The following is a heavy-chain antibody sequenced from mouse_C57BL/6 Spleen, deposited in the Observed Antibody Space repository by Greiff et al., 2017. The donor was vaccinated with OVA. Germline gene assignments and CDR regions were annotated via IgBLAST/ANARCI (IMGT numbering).Heavy chain of an antibody. Sequence: EVQGVESGGGLVKPGGSLKLSCAASGFTFSDYGMHWVRQAPEKGLEWVAYISSGSSTIYYADTVKGRFTISRDNAKNTLFLQMTSLRSEDTAMYYCARTGSSYRAWFAYWGQGTLVTVSA. CDR2: ISSGSSTI. CDR1: GFTFSDYG. J-gene: IGHJ3*01. V-gene: IGHV5-17*01. D-gene: IGHD1-1*01. CDR3: ARTGSSYRAWFAY.